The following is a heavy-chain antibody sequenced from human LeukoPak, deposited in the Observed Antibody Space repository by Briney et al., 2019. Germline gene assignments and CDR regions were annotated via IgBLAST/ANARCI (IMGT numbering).Heavy chain of an antibody. CDR1: GFTFSSYE. CDR2: ISSNGGST. J-gene: IGHJ6*02. D-gene: IGHD1-1*01. CDR3: ARAGRNDASLGMDV. V-gene: IGHV3-64*01. Sequence: GGSLRLSCAASGFTFSSYEMNWVRQAPGEGLEYVSGISSNGGSTYYANSVKDRFNISRDNSKNTLYLQMGSLRAEDMAVYHCARAGRNDASLGMDVWGQGTTVTVSS.